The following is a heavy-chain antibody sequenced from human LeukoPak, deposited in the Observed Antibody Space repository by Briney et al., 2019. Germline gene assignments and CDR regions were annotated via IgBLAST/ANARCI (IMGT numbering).Heavy chain of an antibody. Sequence: GGSLRLSCAPSGFTLSSYWMSWVRQAPGKGLEWVANIKQDGSEKYYVDSVKGRFTISRDNAKNSLYLQMNSLRAEDTAVYYCARVDYDSSGYYHPLYYYGMDVWGQGTTVTVSS. V-gene: IGHV3-7*01. CDR2: IKQDGSEK. D-gene: IGHD3-22*01. J-gene: IGHJ6*02. CDR1: GFTLSSYW. CDR3: ARVDYDSSGYYHPLYYYGMDV.